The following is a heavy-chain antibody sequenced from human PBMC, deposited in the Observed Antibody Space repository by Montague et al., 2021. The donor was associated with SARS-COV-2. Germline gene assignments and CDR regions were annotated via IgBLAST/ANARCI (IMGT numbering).Heavy chain of an antibody. Sequence: SETLSLTCTVSGGSISSSSYYWGWIRQPPGKGLEWIGSIYYSGTTYYNPSLKSRVTISVDTSKNQFSLRLSSVTAADTAVYYCARARTSLIVVVNDFDYWGQGTLVTVSS. J-gene: IGHJ4*01. CDR3: ARARTSLIVVVNDFDY. D-gene: IGHD2-21*01. CDR2: IYYSGTT. V-gene: IGHV4-39*07. CDR1: GGSISSSSYY.